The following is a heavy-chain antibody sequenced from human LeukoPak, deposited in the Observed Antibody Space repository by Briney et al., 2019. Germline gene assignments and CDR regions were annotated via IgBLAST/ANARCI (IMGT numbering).Heavy chain of an antibody. D-gene: IGHD3-22*01. CDR1: GFTFDDYA. CDR2: ISWNSGSI. J-gene: IGHJ3*02. CDR3: AITMSHAFHI. V-gene: IGHV3-9*03. Sequence: GGSLRLSCAASGFTFDDYAMHWVRQAPGKGLEWVSGISWNSGSIGYADSVKGRFTISRDNAKNSLYLQMNSLRAEDMALYYCAITMSHAFHIWGQGTMVTVSS.